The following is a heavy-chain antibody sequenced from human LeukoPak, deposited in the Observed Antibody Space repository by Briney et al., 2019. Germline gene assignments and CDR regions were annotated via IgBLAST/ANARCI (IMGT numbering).Heavy chain of an antibody. CDR1: GFTFSSYS. D-gene: IGHD2-2*01. V-gene: IGHV3-21*01. CDR2: ISSSSSYI. J-gene: IGHJ4*02. Sequence: PGGSLRLSCAASGFTFSSYSMNWVRQAPGKGLEWVSSISSSSSYIYYADSVKGRFTISRDNAKNSLYLQMNSLRAEDTAVYYCARDPPFYCSSTSCSRDYWGQGTLVTVSS. CDR3: ARDPPFYCSSTSCSRDY.